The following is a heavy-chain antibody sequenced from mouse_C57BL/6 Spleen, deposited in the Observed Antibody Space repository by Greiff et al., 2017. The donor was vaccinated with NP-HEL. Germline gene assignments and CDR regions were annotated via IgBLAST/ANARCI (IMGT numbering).Heavy chain of an antibody. CDR1: GYTFTSYW. Sequence: QVQLQQPGAELVKPGASVKMSCKASGYTFTSYWITWVKQRPGQGLEWIGDIYPGSGSTNYNEKFKSKATLTVDTSSSTAYMQLSSLTSADSAVYYCARSSNWDERDFDYWGQGTTLTVSS. CDR3: ARSSNWDERDFDY. V-gene: IGHV1-55*01. J-gene: IGHJ2*01. D-gene: IGHD4-1*01. CDR2: IYPGSGST.